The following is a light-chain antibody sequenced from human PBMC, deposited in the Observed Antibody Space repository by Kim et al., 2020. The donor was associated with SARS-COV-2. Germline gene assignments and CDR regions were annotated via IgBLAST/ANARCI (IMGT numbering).Light chain of an antibody. CDR1: ALPKQY. Sequence: SYELTQPPSVSVSPGQTARITCSGDALPKQYAYWYQQKPGQAPVLVIYKDSERPSGIAARFSGSSSGTTVTLTISGVQAEDEADYYCQSAYSSGTYVFGT. V-gene: IGLV3-25*03. CDR2: KDS. CDR3: QSAYSSGTYV. J-gene: IGLJ1*01.